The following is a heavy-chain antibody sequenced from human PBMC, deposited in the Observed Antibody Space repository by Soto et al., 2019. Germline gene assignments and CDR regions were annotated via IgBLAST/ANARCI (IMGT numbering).Heavy chain of an antibody. CDR3: ARPTYCSSTHCSPFDY. CDR2: IYPGDSDT. CDR1: GYSFTIYW. J-gene: IGHJ4*02. Sequence: GESLKISCKGSGYSFTIYWIGWVRQMPGKGLEWMGIIYPGDSDTRYSPSFQGQVTISADKSISTAYLQWSSLKASDTAMYYCARPTYCSSTHCSPFDYWGQGTLVTVSS. D-gene: IGHD2-2*01. V-gene: IGHV5-51*01.